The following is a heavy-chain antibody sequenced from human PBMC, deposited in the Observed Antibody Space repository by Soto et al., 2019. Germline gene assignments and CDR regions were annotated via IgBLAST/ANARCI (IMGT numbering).Heavy chain of an antibody. Sequence: QVQLVQSGAEVKKPGSSVKVSCKASGGTFSSYAISWVRQAPGQGLEWMGGIIPIFGTANYAQKFQGRVTITADESTSTAYMELSSLRSEDTAVYYCASPGTTTFHYYYYYGMDVWGQGTTVTVSS. V-gene: IGHV1-69*12. CDR3: ASPGTTTFHYYYYYGMDV. D-gene: IGHD1-7*01. CDR1: GGTFSSYA. CDR2: IIPIFGTA. J-gene: IGHJ6*02.